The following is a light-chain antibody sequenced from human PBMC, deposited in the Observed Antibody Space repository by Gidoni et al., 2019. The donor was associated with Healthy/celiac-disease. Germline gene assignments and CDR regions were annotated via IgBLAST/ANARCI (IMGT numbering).Light chain of an antibody. CDR1: QDISNY. Sequence: IQMPQSPSSLSASVGDRVTITCQASQDISNYLNWYQQKPGKAPKLLIYDASKLETGVPSRFSGSGSGTDFTFTISSMKPEDIATYDCQQYDNLPITFGQGTRLEIK. V-gene: IGKV1-33*01. CDR2: DAS. CDR3: QQYDNLPIT. J-gene: IGKJ5*01.